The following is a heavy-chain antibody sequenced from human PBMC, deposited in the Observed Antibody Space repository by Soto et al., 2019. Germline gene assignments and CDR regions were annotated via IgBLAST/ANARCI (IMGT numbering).Heavy chain of an antibody. J-gene: IGHJ5*02. V-gene: IGHV1-2*02. D-gene: IGHD1-1*01. CDR1: RYIFTAYF. Sequence: QVQLVQSGAEAKKPGASVKVSCKAPRYIFTAYFMHRVRQAPGQGLEWMGWINPNNGATHDGLRCQRRVTTTRDTSISTDYMELSSLRSDDTAVYYCASHDPGARFNPWGQGTLVIVSS. CDR3: ASHDPGARFNP. CDR2: INPNNGAT.